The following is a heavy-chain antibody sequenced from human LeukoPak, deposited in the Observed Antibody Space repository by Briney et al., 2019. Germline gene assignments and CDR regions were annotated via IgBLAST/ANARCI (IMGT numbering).Heavy chain of an antibody. J-gene: IGHJ4*02. CDR2: IYYSGST. Sequence: SETLPLTCTVSGGSMTTNYWSRIRQPPGKGLEWIGYIYYSGSTNYNPSLKSRVTISVDTSKNQFSLKLTSVTAADTAVYYCARRRYGDYFDYWGQGTLVTVSS. CDR3: ARRRYGDYFDY. D-gene: IGHD4-17*01. V-gene: IGHV4-59*01. CDR1: GGSMTTNY.